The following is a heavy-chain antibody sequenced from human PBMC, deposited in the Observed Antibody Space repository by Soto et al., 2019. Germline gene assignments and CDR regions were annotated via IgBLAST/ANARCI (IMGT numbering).Heavy chain of an antibody. V-gene: IGHV3-21*01. CDR2: ISSSSSYT. CDR1: GFTFSSYS. Sequence: GGSLRLSCAVSGFTFSSYSMNWVRQAPGKGLEWVSSISSSSSYTYYADSLRGRFTISRDNAQNSLYLQFNSLRAEDTAVYYCARAEGSYSSSSFGGHWGRGTLVTVSS. D-gene: IGHD6-6*01. CDR3: ARAEGSYSSSSFGGH. J-gene: IGHJ4*02.